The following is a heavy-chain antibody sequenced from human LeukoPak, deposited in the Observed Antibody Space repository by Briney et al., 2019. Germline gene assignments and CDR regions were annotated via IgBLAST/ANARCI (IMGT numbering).Heavy chain of an antibody. CDR2: INGDGSGT. D-gene: IGHD1-14*01. CDR3: ARDRNYAMDV. Sequence: GGSLRLSCAASGFTFSNYWMHWVRQAPGKGLVWVSRINGDGSGTSYADSVKGRFTISRDNAKNTLYLEMNSLRAEDTAVYYCARDRNYAMDVWGQGTTVTVSS. CDR1: GFTFSNYW. J-gene: IGHJ6*02. V-gene: IGHV3-74*01.